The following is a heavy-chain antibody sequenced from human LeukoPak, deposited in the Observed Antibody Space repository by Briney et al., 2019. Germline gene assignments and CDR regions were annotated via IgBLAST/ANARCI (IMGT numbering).Heavy chain of an antibody. J-gene: IGHJ4*02. V-gene: IGHV3-23*01. D-gene: IGHD5-18*01. Sequence: PGGSLRLSCAASGFTFSSYAMSWVHQAPGKGLEWVSAISGSGGSTYYADSVKGRFTISRDNSKNTLYLQMNSLRAEDTAVYYCAKRKGYSYGTDFDYWGQGTLVTVSS. CDR1: GFTFSSYA. CDR3: AKRKGYSYGTDFDY. CDR2: ISGSGGST.